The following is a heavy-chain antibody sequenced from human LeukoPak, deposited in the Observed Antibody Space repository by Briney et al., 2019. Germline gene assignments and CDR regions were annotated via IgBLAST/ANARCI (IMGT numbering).Heavy chain of an antibody. V-gene: IGHV4-59*11. CDR3: ARDLVTVTKGFDI. CDR1: ADSFSSHY. CDR2: ISYIGST. Sequence: PPETLSLTCAVSADSFSSHYWTWIRQPPGKGLELIGYISYIGSTNYNPSLKSRVTISIDTSKNQFSLRLTSVTAADTAVYYCARDLVTVTKGFDIWGQGTMVSVSS. D-gene: IGHD4-17*01. J-gene: IGHJ3*02.